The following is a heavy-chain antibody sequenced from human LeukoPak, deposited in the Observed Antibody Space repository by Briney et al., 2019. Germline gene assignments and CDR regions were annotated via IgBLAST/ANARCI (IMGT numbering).Heavy chain of an antibody. CDR1: GYTFTSYA. V-gene: IGHV7-4-1*02. Sequence: GASVKVSCKASGYTFTSYAMNWVRQAPGQGLERMGWINTNTGNPTYAQGFTGRFVFSLDTSVSTAYLQISSLKAEDTAVYYCARVGVLRYFDWPGAFDIWGQGTMVTVSS. CDR2: INTNTGNP. J-gene: IGHJ3*02. CDR3: ARVGVLRYFDWPGAFDI. D-gene: IGHD3-9*01.